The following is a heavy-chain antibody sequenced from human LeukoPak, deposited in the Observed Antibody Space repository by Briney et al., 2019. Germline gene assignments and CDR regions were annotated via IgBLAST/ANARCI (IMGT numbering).Heavy chain of an antibody. D-gene: IGHD3-10*01. CDR2: ISAYNGNT. Sequence: GASVKVSCKASGCTFTSYGISWVRQAPGQGLEWMGWISAYNGNTDYAQKLQGRVTMTTDTSTSTAYMELRSLRSDDTAVYYCARDRTSEELDYWGQGTLVTVSS. CDR3: ARDRTSEELDY. J-gene: IGHJ4*02. V-gene: IGHV1-18*04. CDR1: GCTFTSYG.